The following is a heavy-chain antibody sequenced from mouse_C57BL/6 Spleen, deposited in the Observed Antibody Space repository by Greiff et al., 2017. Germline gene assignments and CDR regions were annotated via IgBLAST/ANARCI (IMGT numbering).Heavy chain of an antibody. D-gene: IGHD1-1*01. V-gene: IGHV1-39*01. Sequence: EVQLQQSGPELVKPGASVKISCKASGYSFTDYNMNWVKQSNGQSLEWIGIINPNYGTTSYNQKFKGKATLTVDQSSSTAYMQLNSLTSEDSAVYYCAREDDGSGSGWFAYWGQGTLVTVSA. CDR1: GYSFTDYN. J-gene: IGHJ3*01. CDR2: INPNYGTT. CDR3: AREDDGSGSGWFAY.